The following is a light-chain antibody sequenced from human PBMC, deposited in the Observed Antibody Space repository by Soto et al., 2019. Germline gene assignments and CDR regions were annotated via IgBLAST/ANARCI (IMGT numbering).Light chain of an antibody. CDR2: EVS. V-gene: IGLV2-8*01. Sequence: QSALTQPPSASGSPGQSVTISCTGTSSDVGGYNYVPWYQQHPGKAPKLMIYEVSKRPSGVPDRFSGSKSGNTASLTVSGLQAEDEADYYCSSYAGSKGYVFGTGTKLTVL. CDR3: SSYAGSKGYV. CDR1: SSDVGGYNY. J-gene: IGLJ1*01.